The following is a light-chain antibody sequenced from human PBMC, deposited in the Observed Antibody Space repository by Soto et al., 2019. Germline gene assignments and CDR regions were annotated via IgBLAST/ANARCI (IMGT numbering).Light chain of an antibody. CDR3: QRYATSSPT. V-gene: IGKV1-5*01. CDR2: DAS. Sequence: DIQMTQSPSTLSASVGDRVTITCRASQSINNWLAWYQLKPGKAPKLLIYDASTLQSGVPSSFSGSGAGTEFTLTISSLQPDDFATYYCQRYATSSPTFGQGTKVDIK. CDR1: QSINNW. J-gene: IGKJ1*01.